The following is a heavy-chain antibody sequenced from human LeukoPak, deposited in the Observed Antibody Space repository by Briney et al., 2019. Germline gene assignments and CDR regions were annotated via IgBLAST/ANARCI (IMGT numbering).Heavy chain of an antibody. J-gene: IGHJ4*02. V-gene: IGHV3-74*01. CDR2: INSGASTT. Sequence: QPGGSLRLSCAASGFTFSSYWMHSVRQAPGKGLVWVSRINSGASTTSYADSVKGRFTISRDNAKNTLYLQMNSLRAEDTAVYYCARGVGGNDDYWGQGTLVTVSS. CDR3: ARGVGGNDDY. D-gene: IGHD4-23*01. CDR1: GFTFSSYW.